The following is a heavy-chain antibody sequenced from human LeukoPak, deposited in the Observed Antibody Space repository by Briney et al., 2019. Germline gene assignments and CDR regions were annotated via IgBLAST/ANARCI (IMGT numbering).Heavy chain of an antibody. Sequence: GASVKVSCKTSGYTFTNSDINWVRQATGQGLEWMEWMNPDSGNTGYAQNFQGRITMTRNTSINTAYMELSSLRSEDTAVYYCARYITMVRGGSWFDPWGQGTLVTVSS. J-gene: IGHJ5*02. D-gene: IGHD3-10*01. CDR3: ARYITMVRGGSWFDP. CDR2: MNPDSGNT. CDR1: GYTFTNSD. V-gene: IGHV1-8*01.